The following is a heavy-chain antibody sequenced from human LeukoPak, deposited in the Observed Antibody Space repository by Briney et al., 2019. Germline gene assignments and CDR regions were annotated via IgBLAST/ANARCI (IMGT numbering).Heavy chain of an antibody. J-gene: IGHJ4*02. CDR2: IFHSGST. CDR1: GYSISSGYY. Sequence: SETLSLTCTVSGYSISSGYYWGWIRQPPGKGLEWIGSIFHSGSTYYNPSLKSRVTISIDTSKNQFSLRLSSVTAADTAVYYCARYITAGQYYFDYWGQGTLVTVSS. CDR3: ARYITAGQYYFDY. D-gene: IGHD1-14*01. V-gene: IGHV4-38-2*02.